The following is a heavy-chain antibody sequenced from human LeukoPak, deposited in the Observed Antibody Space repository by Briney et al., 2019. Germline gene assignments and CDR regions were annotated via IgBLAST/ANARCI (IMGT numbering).Heavy chain of an antibody. D-gene: IGHD2-2*01. CDR2: ISYDGSNK. Sequence: PGRSLGLSCAASGFTFSSYGMHWVRQAPGKGLEWVAVISYDGSNKSYADSVKGRFTISRDNSKNTLYLQMNSLRAEDTAVYYCAKDYRRYCSSTSCQPFDYWGQGTLVTVSS. J-gene: IGHJ4*02. V-gene: IGHV3-30*18. CDR1: GFTFSSYG. CDR3: AKDYRRYCSSTSCQPFDY.